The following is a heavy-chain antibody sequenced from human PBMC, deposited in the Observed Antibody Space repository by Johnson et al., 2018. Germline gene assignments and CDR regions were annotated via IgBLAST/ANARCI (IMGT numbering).Heavy chain of an antibody. CDR3: VRGLVRPFYYMDV. J-gene: IGHJ6*03. D-gene: IGHD3-10*01. CDR2: ISYDGSAK. V-gene: IGHV3-30*14. CDR1: GFTFSNYV. Sequence: QVQLVQSGGGVVQPGRSLRLSCAASGFTFSNYVMHWVRQAPGKGLEWVSVISYDGSAKYYADSVKGRFTISRDNSMNTVYLQMNSLRVDETAVYYWVRGLVRPFYYMDVWGKGTTVTVS.